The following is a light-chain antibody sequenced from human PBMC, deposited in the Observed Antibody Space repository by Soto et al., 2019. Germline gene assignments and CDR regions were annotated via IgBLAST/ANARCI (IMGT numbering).Light chain of an antibody. CDR2: DVT. Sequence: QSALTQPASVSGSPGQSITISCTGTSNDVGAYNYVSWYQHHPGKVPKLLSYDVTNRPSGVSDRFSGSKSGNTASLTISGLQAEDEADYYCCSYSRTSPYVFGTGTKLTVL. CDR1: SNDVGAYNY. V-gene: IGLV2-14*03. J-gene: IGLJ1*01. CDR3: CSYSRTSPYV.